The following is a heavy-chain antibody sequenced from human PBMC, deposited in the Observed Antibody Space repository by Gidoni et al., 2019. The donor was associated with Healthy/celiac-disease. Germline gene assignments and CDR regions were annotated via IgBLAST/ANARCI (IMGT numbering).Heavy chain of an antibody. CDR2: ISSSSSTI. Sequence: EVQLVESGGGLVQPGGSLRLSCAASDFTFSSYSMNWVRQTPGKGLEWVSYISSSSSTIYYADSVKGRFTISRDNAKNSLYLQMNSLRAEDTAVYYCARDPRLPWYFDLWGRGTLVTVSS. J-gene: IGHJ2*01. CDR3: ARDPRLPWYFDL. CDR1: DFTFSSYS. D-gene: IGHD6-25*01. V-gene: IGHV3-48*01.